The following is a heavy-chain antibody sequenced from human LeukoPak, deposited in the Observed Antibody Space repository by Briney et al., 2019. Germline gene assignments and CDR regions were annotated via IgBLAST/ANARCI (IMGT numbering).Heavy chain of an antibody. Sequence: PRGSLRLSCAAPGFTLSSYGTHSVPQAPGKGLGRVSVISYDGSNKYYASSVKGRFTISRDNSKNTLYLKMNSLRAENTAVYYCAKDGQYSSSWLDYWGQGTLVTVSS. CDR2: ISYDGSNK. V-gene: IGHV3-30*18. CDR3: AKDGQYSSSWLDY. CDR1: GFTLSSYG. D-gene: IGHD6-13*01. J-gene: IGHJ4*02.